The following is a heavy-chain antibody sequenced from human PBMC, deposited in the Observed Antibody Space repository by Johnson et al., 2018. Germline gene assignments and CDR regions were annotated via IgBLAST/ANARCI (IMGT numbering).Heavy chain of an antibody. Sequence: VQLVESGGGLVQPGGSLRLSCTASGFTFSNYAMSWVRQDPGTGLEWVPAVSGTVTSTYYADYVKGRFTLSRDKSKNTLYLQMNHLRAEDTAGYYCANSDYGGPAEYFQYWGQGTLVTVSS. J-gene: IGHJ1*01. CDR3: ANSDYGGPAEYFQY. V-gene: IGHV3-23*04. CDR2: VSGTVTST. CDR1: GFTFSNYA. D-gene: IGHD4-23*01.